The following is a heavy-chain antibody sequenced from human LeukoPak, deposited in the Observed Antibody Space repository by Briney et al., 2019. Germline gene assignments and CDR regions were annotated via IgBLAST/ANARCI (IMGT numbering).Heavy chain of an antibody. Sequence: PGGSLTLSCEASGFTFSRFSINWVRQAPGKGLEWVSLIFGSAARTFYSDSVKGRFTISRDNSKNTAYLQMNSLRAEDTAVYYCVRERIPDDNNSLDYWGRGILVTVSS. D-gene: IGHD3-22*01. CDR2: IFGSAART. CDR1: GFTFSRFS. V-gene: IGHV3-23*01. CDR3: VRERIPDDNNSLDY. J-gene: IGHJ4*03.